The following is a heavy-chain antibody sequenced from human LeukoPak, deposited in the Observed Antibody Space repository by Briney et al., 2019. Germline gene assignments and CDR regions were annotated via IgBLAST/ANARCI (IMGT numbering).Heavy chain of an antibody. CDR3: ARDREQSNVGSGFDP. D-gene: IGHD1/OR15-1a*01. J-gene: IGHJ5*02. Sequence: SETLSLTCTVSGYSISSGYYWGWIRQPPGKGLEWIGSIYHSGSTYYNPSLKSRVTISVDTSKNQFSLKLSSVTAADTAVYYCARDREQSNVGSGFDPWGQGTLVTASS. V-gene: IGHV4-38-2*02. CDR2: IYHSGST. CDR1: GYSISSGYY.